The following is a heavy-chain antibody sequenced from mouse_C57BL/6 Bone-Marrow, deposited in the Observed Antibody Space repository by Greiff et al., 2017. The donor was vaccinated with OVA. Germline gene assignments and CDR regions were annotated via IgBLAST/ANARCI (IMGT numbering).Heavy chain of an antibody. CDR2: INPNNGGT. CDR1: GYTFTDYN. Sequence: EVQLQQSGPELVKPGASVKMSCKASGYTFTDYNMHWVKQSHGKSLEWIGYINPNNGGTSYNQKFKGKATLTVNTSSSTAYMELRSLTSEDSAVYYCARKLYYYGSAWFAYWGQGTLVTVSA. V-gene: IGHV1-22*01. D-gene: IGHD1-1*01. CDR3: ARKLYYYGSAWFAY. J-gene: IGHJ3*01.